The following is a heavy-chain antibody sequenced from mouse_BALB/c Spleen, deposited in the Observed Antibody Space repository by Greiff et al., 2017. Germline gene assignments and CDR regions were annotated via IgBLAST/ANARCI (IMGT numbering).Heavy chain of an antibody. CDR2: ISSGGST. D-gene: IGHD1-1*01. CDR1: GFTFSSYA. J-gene: IGHJ1*01. CDR3: ARARGTSSGDWYFDV. Sequence: EVQGVESGGGLVKPGGSLKLSCAASGFTFSSYAMSWVRQTPEKRLEWVASISSGGSTYYPDSVKGRFTISRDNARNILYLQMSSLRSEDTAMYYCARARGTSSGDWYFDVWGAGTTVTVSS. V-gene: IGHV5-6-5*01.